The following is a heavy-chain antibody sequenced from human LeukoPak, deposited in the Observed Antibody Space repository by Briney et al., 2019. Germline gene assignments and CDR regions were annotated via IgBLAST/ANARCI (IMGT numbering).Heavy chain of an antibody. CDR2: ISYDAKSN. D-gene: IGHD1-26*01. CDR1: GFTFSSYG. Sequence: GGSLRLSCATSGFTFSSYGMHWVRQVPGKGLEWVAVISYDAKSNYHVDSVKGRFTISRDNSKNTLYLQMNSLRAEDTAVYYCAKVGGALDYWGQGTLVTVSS. J-gene: IGHJ4*02. V-gene: IGHV3-30*18. CDR3: AKVGGALDY.